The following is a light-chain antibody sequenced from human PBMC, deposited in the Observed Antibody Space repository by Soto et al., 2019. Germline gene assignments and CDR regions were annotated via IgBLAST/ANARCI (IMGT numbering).Light chain of an antibody. CDR1: QSISSW. Sequence: DIQVTLSPSTLSASVGDRVTITCRASQSISSWLAWYQQKPGKAPKLLIYDASSLESGVPSRVSGSGSGTEFTLTIDSLQPDDFAPYYCQEYKSYSWTSGQGTKVDVK. CDR2: DAS. J-gene: IGKJ1*01. CDR3: QEYKSYSWT. V-gene: IGKV1-5*01.